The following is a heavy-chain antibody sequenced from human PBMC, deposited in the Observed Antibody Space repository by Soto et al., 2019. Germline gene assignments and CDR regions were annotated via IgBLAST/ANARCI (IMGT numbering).Heavy chain of an antibody. J-gene: IGHJ6*02. CDR1: GNTFTTYS. Sequence: EVQLVQSGAEVKKPGESLKISCEVSGNTFTTYSIGWVRQMPGKGLEWMGSIYPGDSDTAYSPSFEGQVTISADKSTTTAYLQWSSLKASDTAMYYCARGTVIQGYYCGMDVWGQGTTVTVSS. CDR2: IYPGDSDT. D-gene: IGHD4-17*01. V-gene: IGHV5-51*01. CDR3: ARGTVIQGYYCGMDV.